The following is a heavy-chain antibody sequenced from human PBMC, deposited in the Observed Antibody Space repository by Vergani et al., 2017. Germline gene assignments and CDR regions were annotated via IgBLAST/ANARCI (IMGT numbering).Heavy chain of an antibody. CDR1: GFTFDDYA. J-gene: IGHJ4*02. CDR3: ARESGTTGGYYFDY. CDR2: ISWNSGSI. D-gene: IGHD1-1*01. V-gene: IGHV3-9*01. Sequence: EVQLVESGGGLVQPGRSLRLSCAASGFTFDDYAMHWVRQAPGKGLEWVSGISWNSGSIGYADSVKGRFTISRDNSKNTLYLQMNSLRAEDTAVYYCARESGTTGGYYFDYWGQGTLVTVSS.